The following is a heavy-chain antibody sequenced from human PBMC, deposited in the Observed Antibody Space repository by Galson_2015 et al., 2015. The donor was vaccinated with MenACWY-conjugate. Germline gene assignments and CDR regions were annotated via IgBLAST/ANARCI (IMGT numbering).Heavy chain of an antibody. D-gene: IGHD6-13*01. CDR1: GFTFSSYA. CDR2: ISGSGGST. J-gene: IGHJ3*02. CDR3: AKDGKQQLDPGDAFDI. V-gene: IGHV3-23*01. Sequence: SLRLSCAASGFTFSSYAMSWVRQAPRKGLEWVSAISGSGGSTYYADSVKGRFTISRDNSKNTLYLQMNSLRAEDTAVYYCAKDGKQQLDPGDAFDIWGQGTMVTVSS.